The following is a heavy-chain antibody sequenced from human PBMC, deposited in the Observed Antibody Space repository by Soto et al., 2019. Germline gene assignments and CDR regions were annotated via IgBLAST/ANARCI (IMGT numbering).Heavy chain of an antibody. CDR3: ARDIVVVVAAHNYYYGMDV. Sequence: PGGSLRLSCAASGFTFSSYSMNWVRQAPGKGLEWVSSISSSSSYIYYADSVKGRFTISRDNAKNSLYLQMNSLRAEDTAVYYCARDIVVVVAAHNYYYGMDVWGQGTTVTVSS. D-gene: IGHD2-15*01. J-gene: IGHJ6*02. CDR1: GFTFSSYS. CDR2: ISSSSSYI. V-gene: IGHV3-21*01.